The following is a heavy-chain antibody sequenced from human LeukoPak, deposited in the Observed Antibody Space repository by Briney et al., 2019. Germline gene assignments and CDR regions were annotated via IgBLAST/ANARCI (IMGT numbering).Heavy chain of an antibody. D-gene: IGHD3-22*01. CDR2: INPSGSST. CDR1: GYSFTSHY. V-gene: IGHV1-46*01. Sequence: ASVKVSCKASGYSFTSHYMHWVRQAPGQGLEWLGLINPSGSSTLYAQKFQGRITMTRDMSTTTDYMELSSLTYDDTAVYYCARALYDSSGYYFDYWGQGTLVTVSS. CDR3: ARALYDSSGYYFDY. J-gene: IGHJ4*02.